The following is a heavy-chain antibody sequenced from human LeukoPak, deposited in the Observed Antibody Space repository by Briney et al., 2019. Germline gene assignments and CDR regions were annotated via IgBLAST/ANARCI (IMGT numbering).Heavy chain of an antibody. D-gene: IGHD2-8*01. V-gene: IGHV3-30*02. CDR1: GVTFSNHG. CDR2: IRYDGSNK. J-gene: IGHJ4*02. CDR3: AKDLSQGPYCTNGVCSMIFDH. Sequence: GGSLRLSCAASGVTFSNHGMHWFRQAPGKGLEWVAFIRYDGSNKYYADAVKGRFTISRDNSKNTLYLQMNSLRGDDTAVYYCAKDLSQGPYCTNGVCSMIFDHWGQGTQVTVSS.